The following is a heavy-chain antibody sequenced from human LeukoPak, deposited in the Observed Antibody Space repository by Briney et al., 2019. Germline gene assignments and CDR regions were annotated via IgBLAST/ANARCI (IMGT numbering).Heavy chain of an antibody. CDR1: GYTFTSYG. CDR2: ISAYNGNT. Sequence: GASVKVSCKASGYTFTSYGISWVRQAPGQGLEWMGWISAYNGNTNYAQKLQGRVTMTTDTSTSTAYMELRSLRSDDTAVYYCARNLDSVPPYDWLFNFDYWGQGTLVTFSS. J-gene: IGHJ4*02. V-gene: IGHV1-18*01. CDR3: ARNLDSVPPYDWLFNFDY. D-gene: IGHD3-9*01.